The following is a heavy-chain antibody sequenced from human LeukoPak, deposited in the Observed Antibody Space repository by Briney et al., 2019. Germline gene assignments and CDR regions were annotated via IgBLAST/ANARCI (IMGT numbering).Heavy chain of an antibody. CDR2: IVVGSGDT. J-gene: IGHJ4*02. D-gene: IGHD3-22*01. CDR3: ARAYYHASSGYYFPLDY. CDR1: GFTLTRSI. V-gene: IGHV1-58*02. Sequence: ASVKVSCKASGFTLTRSIIQWVRQARGQRLEWIGWIVVGSGDTKYAQQFQERVTITRDMSTSTAYMELSSLRSEDTAVYYCARAYYHASSGYYFPLDYWGQGTLVTVSS.